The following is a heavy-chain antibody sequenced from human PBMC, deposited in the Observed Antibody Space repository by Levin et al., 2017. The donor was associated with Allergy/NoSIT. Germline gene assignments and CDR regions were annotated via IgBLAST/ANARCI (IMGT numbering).Heavy chain of an antibody. CDR2: IWYDGSNK. CDR1: GFTFSSYG. CDR3: ARRLYDSAFGMDV. Sequence: LSLTCAASGFTFSSYGMHWVRQAPGKGLEWVAVIWYDGSNKYYADSVKGRFTISRDNSKNTLYLQMNSLRAEDTAVYYCARRLYDSAFGMDVWGQGTTVTVSS. J-gene: IGHJ6*02. V-gene: IGHV3-33*01. D-gene: IGHD3-9*01.